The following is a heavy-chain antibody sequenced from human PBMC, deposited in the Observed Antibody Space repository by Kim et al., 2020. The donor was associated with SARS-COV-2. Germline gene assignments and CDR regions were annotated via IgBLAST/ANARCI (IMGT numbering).Heavy chain of an antibody. J-gene: IGHJ5*02. CDR1: GDSIKDRTFY. V-gene: IGHV4-39*01. Sequence: ETLSLTCTVSGDSIKDRTFYWGWIRQPPGKGLEWIGSISYSGNTYYTSSLKSRVTISKDTSKSQFSLKLNSVTATDTAVYYCARHHDHSRFDPWGQGTLVTVSS. D-gene: IGHD4-4*01. CDR3: ARHHDHSRFDP. CDR2: ISYSGNT.